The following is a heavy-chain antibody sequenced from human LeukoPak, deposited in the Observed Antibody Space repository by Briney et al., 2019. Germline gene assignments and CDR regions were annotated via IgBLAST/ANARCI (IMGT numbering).Heavy chain of an antibody. J-gene: IGHJ4*02. CDR3: AKATAGYSSGWYSFDY. Sequence: GGSLRLSCAASGFTFSSYAMSWVRQAPGKGLEWVSAISGSGGSTYYADSVKGRFTISRGNSKNTLYLQMNSLRAEDTAVYYCAKATAGYSSGWYSFDYWGQGTLVTVSS. CDR1: GFTFSSYA. V-gene: IGHV3-23*01. CDR2: ISGSGGST. D-gene: IGHD6-19*01.